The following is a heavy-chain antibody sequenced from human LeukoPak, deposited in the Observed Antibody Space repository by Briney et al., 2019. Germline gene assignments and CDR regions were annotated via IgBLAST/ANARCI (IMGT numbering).Heavy chain of an antibody. D-gene: IGHD5-12*01. CDR3: ARSDIVATIPFDY. Sequence: SETLSLTCTVSGGSISSSSYYWGWIRQPPGKGLEWIGSIYYSGSAYYNPSLKSRVTISVDTSKNQFSLKLSSVTAADTAVYYCARSDIVATIPFDYWGQGTLVTVSS. CDR2: IYYSGSA. CDR1: GGSISSSSYY. V-gene: IGHV4-39*01. J-gene: IGHJ4*02.